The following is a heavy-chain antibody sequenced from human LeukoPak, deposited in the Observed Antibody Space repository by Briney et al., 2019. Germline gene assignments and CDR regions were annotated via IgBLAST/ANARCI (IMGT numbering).Heavy chain of an antibody. D-gene: IGHD3-22*01. Sequence: GESLKISCKGSGYSFASYWIGWVRQMPGKGLEWMGIIYPGGSYTTYSPSFQGQVTVSADKSISTAYLQWSSLKASDTAMYYCARQVTMIPPFDYWGQGTLVTVSS. CDR2: IYPGGSYT. V-gene: IGHV5-51*01. CDR3: ARQVTMIPPFDY. J-gene: IGHJ4*02. CDR1: GYSFASYW.